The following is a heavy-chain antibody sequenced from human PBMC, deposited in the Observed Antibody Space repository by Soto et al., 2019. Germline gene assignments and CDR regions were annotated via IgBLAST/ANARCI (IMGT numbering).Heavy chain of an antibody. V-gene: IGHV4-31*03. CDR3: ARGYDGSGYLHDY. D-gene: IGHD3-22*01. J-gene: IGHJ4*02. Sequence: SETLSLTCTVSGGSISSGGYYWSWIRQHPGKGLEWIGYIYYSGSTYYNPSLKSRVTISVDTSKNQFSLKLSSVTAADTAVYYCARGYDGSGYLHDYWGQGTLVTVSS. CDR1: GGSISSGGYY. CDR2: IYYSGST.